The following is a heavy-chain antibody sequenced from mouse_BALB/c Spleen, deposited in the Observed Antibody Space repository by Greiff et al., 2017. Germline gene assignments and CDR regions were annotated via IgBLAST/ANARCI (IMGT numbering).Heavy chain of an antibody. CDR2: IDPANGNT. J-gene: IGHJ4*01. CDR1: GFNIKDTY. CDR3: ARKVSYAMDY. Sequence: EVKVVESGAELVKPGASVKLSCTASGFNIKDTYMHWVKQRPEQGLEWIGRIDPANGNTKYDPKFQGKATITADTSSNTAYLQLSSLTSEDTAVYYCARKVSYAMDYWGQGTSVTVSS. D-gene: IGHD1-3*01. V-gene: IGHV14-3*02.